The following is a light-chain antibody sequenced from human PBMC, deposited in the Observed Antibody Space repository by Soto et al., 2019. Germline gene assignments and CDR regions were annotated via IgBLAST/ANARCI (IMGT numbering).Light chain of an antibody. V-gene: IGKV3-20*01. Sequence: DIVLTQSPGTLSLPPGASATVSCRANQSVDSTYIAWYQQKPGQAPRLLICGASGRATGVPDRFSGSGSWTDLTLTISRLDTEDFAVYYCQQYGSSPAITVGQGTRLYIK. CDR3: QQYGSSPAIT. J-gene: IGKJ5*01. CDR2: GAS. CDR1: QSVDSTY.